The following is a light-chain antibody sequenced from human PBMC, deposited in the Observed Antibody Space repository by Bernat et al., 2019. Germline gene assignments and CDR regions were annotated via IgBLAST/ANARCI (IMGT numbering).Light chain of an antibody. J-gene: IGLJ2*01. CDR2: QDD. V-gene: IGLV3-1*01. CDR1: QLGNKY. CDR3: QAWDTNIVI. Sequence: SYELTQPPSVSVSPGQTASITCSGDQLGNKYVCWYQQKPGQSPILVLYQDDKRPSGIPERFSGSNSGNTATLTISGTQALDQADYYCQAWDTNIVIFGGGTKLTVL.